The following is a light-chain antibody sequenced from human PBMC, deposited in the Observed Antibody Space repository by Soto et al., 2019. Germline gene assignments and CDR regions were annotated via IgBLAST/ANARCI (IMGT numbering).Light chain of an antibody. CDR3: MQALQSLT. Sequence: EIVLTQSPATLSLSPGERATLSCRASQSVSSYLAWYQQKPGQAPRLLIYDASNRATGIPARFSGSGSGTDFTLKINRVEAEDVGAYYCMQALQSLTFGQGTRLEIK. V-gene: IGKV3-11*01. CDR1: QSVSSY. CDR2: DAS. J-gene: IGKJ5*01.